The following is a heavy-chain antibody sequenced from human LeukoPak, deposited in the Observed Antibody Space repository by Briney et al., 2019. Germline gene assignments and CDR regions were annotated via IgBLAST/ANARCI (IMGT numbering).Heavy chain of an antibody. J-gene: IGHJ4*02. CDR1: GFTFSSYW. CDR2: ISNNGGYT. CDR3: VKQLGYCSDGSCYFPY. D-gene: IGHD2-15*01. Sequence: GGSLRLSCAASGFTFSSYWMHWVRQAPGKGLVWVSAISNNGGYTYYADSVQGRFTISRDNSKSTLCLQMNSLRAEDTAVYYCVKQLGYCSDGSCYFPYWGQGTLVTVSS. V-gene: IGHV3-23*01.